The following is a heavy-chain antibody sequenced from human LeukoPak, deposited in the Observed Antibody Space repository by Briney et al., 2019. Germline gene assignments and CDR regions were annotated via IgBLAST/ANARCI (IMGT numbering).Heavy chain of an antibody. J-gene: IGHJ3*02. D-gene: IGHD4-17*01. V-gene: IGHV4-39*01. CDR3: ARPYGDYRFAFDI. CDR2: IYYSGST. Sequence: PSETLSLTCTVSGDSSSGSNYYWDSIRQPPEKGLEWIGDIYYSGSTYYNPSLKSRVTISVDTSKNQFSLKLSSVTAADTAVYYCARPYGDYRFAFDIWGQGTMVTVSS. CDR1: GDSSSGSNYY.